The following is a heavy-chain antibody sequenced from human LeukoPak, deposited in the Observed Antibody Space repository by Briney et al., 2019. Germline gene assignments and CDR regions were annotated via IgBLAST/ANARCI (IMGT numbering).Heavy chain of an antibody. CDR3: ARKSAMEQWLPLDY. D-gene: IGHD6-19*01. CDR1: GFTFSSYW. Sequence: PGGSLRLSCAASGFTFSSYWMHWVRQTPGKGLVWVSRINSDGSSTSYADSVKGRFTISRDNAKNTLFLQMNSLRAEDTAVYYCARKSAMEQWLPLDYWGQGTLVTVSS. CDR2: INSDGSST. V-gene: IGHV3-74*01. J-gene: IGHJ4*02.